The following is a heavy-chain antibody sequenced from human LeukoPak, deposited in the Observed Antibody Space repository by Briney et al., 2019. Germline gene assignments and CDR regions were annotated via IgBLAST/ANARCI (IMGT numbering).Heavy chain of an antibody. D-gene: IGHD5-18*01. J-gene: IGHJ6*02. CDR1: RFTFSTYG. V-gene: IGHV3-23*01. Sequence: GGSLRLSCAASRFTFSTYGMSWVRQAPGKGLEWVSSIRGSGGSTNYADSVKGRFTISRDNSKNTLYLQMNSLRDEDTAVYYCAKAPDTAMDPPDYYYYGMDVWGQGTTVTVSS. CDR2: IRGSGGST. CDR3: AKAPDTAMDPPDYYYYGMDV.